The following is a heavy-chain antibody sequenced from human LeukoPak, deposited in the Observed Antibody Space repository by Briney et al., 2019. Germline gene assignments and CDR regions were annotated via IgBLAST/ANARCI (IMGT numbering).Heavy chain of an antibody. V-gene: IGHV4-38-2*01. D-gene: IGHD1-7*01. J-gene: IGHJ3*02. Sequence: PSETLSLTCAVSGYSISSGYYWGWIRQPPGKGLEWIGSIYHSGSTYYNPSLMSRVTISVDTSKNQFSLKLSSVTAADTAVYYCASLSGTTLSDAFDIWGQGTMVTVSS. CDR2: IYHSGST. CDR1: GYSISSGYY. CDR3: ASLSGTTLSDAFDI.